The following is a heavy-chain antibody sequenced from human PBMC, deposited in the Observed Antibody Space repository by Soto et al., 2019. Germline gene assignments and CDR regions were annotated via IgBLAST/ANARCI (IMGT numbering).Heavy chain of an antibody. CDR1: GFTFSSYS. Sequence: EVQLVESGGGLVKPGGSLRLSCAASGFTFSSYSMNWVRQAPGKGLEWVSSISSSSSYIYYADSVKGRFTISRENAKNSLYLQMNSLRAEDTAVDYCARDVRDGYKSNGYWGQGTLVTVSS. J-gene: IGHJ1*01. CDR3: ARDVRDGYKSNGY. D-gene: IGHD5-12*01. CDR2: ISSSSSYI. V-gene: IGHV3-21*01.